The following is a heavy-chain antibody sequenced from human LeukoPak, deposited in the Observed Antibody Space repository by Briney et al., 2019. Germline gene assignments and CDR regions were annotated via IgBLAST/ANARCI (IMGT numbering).Heavy chain of an antibody. CDR2: INTDGSST. V-gene: IGHV3-74*01. CDR1: GFTFSSYW. Sequence: GGSLRLSCAASGFTFSSYWMHWVRQAPGKELVWVSRINTDGSSTSYADSVKGRFTISRDNAKNTLYLQMNSLRAEDTAVYYCAREEDYYYYYCMDVWGKGTTVTVSS. CDR3: AREEDYYYYYCMDV. J-gene: IGHJ6*03.